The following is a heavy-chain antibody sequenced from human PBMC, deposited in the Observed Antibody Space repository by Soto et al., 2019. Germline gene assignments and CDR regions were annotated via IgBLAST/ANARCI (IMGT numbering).Heavy chain of an antibody. CDR3: ARDGLGYCSSTSCYDAFDI. CDR1: GFTFSSYS. CDR2: ISSSSSTI. V-gene: IGHV3-48*01. J-gene: IGHJ3*02. D-gene: IGHD2-2*01. Sequence: PGGSLRLSCAASGFTFSSYSMNWVRQAPGKGLEWVSYISSSSSTIYYADSVKGRFTISRDNAKNSLYLQMNSLRAEDTAVYYCARDGLGYCSSTSCYDAFDIWGQGTMVTVSS.